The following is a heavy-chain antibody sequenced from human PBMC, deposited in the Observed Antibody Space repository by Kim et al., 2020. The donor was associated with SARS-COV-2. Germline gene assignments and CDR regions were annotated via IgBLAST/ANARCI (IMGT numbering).Heavy chain of an antibody. Sequence: GGSLRLSCAASGFTFSSYAMSWVRQAPGKGLEWVSTFSGGGGSANYADSVKGRFTISRDNSNYTLYLQMNSLRVEDTAVYYCAKNEKRSDTSVCDYWGQGTLVTVSS. J-gene: IGHJ4*02. D-gene: IGHD3-22*01. CDR3: AKNEKRSDTSVCDY. V-gene: IGHV3-23*01. CDR1: GFTFSSYA. CDR2: FSGGGGSA.